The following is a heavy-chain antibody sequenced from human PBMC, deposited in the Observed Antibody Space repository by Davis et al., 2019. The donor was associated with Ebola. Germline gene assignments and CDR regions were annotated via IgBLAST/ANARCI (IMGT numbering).Heavy chain of an antibody. CDR2: INPVTGTT. Sequence: SVTVSCKAAGYIFNTYAMHWVRQAHGQRPEWMGWINPVTGTTRYAQNFQGRLLITMDTSASTAYMELTRLRSEDTAYYYCARSEGYGDYPFDYWGQGTLVTVST. CDR1: GYIFNTYA. V-gene: IGHV1-3*01. J-gene: IGHJ4*02. CDR3: ARSEGYGDYPFDY. D-gene: IGHD4-17*01.